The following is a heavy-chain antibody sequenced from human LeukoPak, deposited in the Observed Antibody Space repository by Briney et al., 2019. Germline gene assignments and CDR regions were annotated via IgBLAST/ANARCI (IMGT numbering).Heavy chain of an antibody. CDR2: IKSDGKT. D-gene: IGHD3-22*01. J-gene: IGHJ1*01. CDR1: GFTFSRYW. V-gene: IGHV3-74*01. CDR3: ARAPSEVGGYYPEYFRH. Sequence: VGSVRPSCAASGFTFSRYWMHWVRQAPGKGLVWVSRIKSDGKTNYADSVKGRFTISRDNAKNTVSLQMNSLRADDTGVYYCARAPSEVGGYYPEYFRHWGQGTLVTLSS.